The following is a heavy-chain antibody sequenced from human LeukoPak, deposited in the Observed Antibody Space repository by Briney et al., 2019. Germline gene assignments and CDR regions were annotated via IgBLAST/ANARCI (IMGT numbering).Heavy chain of an antibody. CDR3: ARTYYYGSGSWNYFDY. J-gene: IGHJ4*02. V-gene: IGHV3-23*01. Sequence: GGSLRLSCAASGFTLSSYAMSWVRRAPGKGLEWVSAISGSGGSTYYADPVKGRFTISRDNSKNTLYLQMNSLRAEDTAVYYCARTYYYGSGSWNYFDYWGQGTLVTVSS. CDR1: GFTLSSYA. CDR2: ISGSGGST. D-gene: IGHD3-10*01.